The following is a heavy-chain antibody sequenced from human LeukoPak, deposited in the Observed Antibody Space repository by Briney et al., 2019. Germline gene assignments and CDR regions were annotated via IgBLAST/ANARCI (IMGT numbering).Heavy chain of an antibody. CDR1: GGSISSYY. Sequence: PSETLSLTCTVSGGSISSYYWSWIRQPAGKGLEWIGRIYTSGSTNYNPSLKSRVTISVDTSKNQFSLKLSSVTAADTAVYYCANTYCSGGSCYPFDIWGQGTMVTVSS. D-gene: IGHD2-15*01. J-gene: IGHJ3*02. CDR2: IYTSGST. CDR3: ANTYCSGGSCYPFDI. V-gene: IGHV4-4*07.